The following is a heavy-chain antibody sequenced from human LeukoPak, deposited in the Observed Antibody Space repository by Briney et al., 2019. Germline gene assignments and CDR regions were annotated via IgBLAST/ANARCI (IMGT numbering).Heavy chain of an antibody. J-gene: IGHJ5*02. Sequence: PSETLSLTCTVSGGSITSSSFYWGWVRQPPGKGLGWIGPIYFSGNTYYNPSLKSRLTISVDTSKNQFSLNLSSVTAADTAVYYCARGRIVVRANWFDPWGQGTLVTVSA. D-gene: IGHD3-22*01. CDR3: ARGRIVVRANWFDP. V-gene: IGHV4-39*01. CDR1: GGSITSSSFY. CDR2: IYFSGNT.